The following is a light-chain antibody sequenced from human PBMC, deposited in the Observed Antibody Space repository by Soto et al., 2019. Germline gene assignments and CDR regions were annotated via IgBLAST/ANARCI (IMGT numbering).Light chain of an antibody. CDR3: QHRSNWPWT. V-gene: IGKV3-11*01. CDR2: DAS. CDR1: QSVSSY. Sequence: EIVLTQSPVTLSLSPGERVTLSCRASQSVSSYLTWYQQKPGQAPRLLIYDASTRVTGIPARFSGSGSVTDFTLTISSLEPEDFAVYYCQHRSNWPWTFGQGTKVEIK. J-gene: IGKJ1*01.